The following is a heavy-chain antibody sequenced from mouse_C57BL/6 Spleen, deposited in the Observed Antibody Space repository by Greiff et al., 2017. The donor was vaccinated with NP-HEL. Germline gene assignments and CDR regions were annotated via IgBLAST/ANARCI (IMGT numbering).Heavy chain of an antibody. CDR1: GYTFTDYN. CDR2: INPNNGGT. J-gene: IGHJ4*01. D-gene: IGHD2-3*01. CDR3: ARIYDGYWGAMDY. V-gene: IGHV1-22*01. Sequence: EVQLQQSGPELVKPGASVKMSCKASGYTFTDYNMHWVKQSHGKSLEWIGYINPNNGGTSYNQKFKGKATLTVNKSSSTAYMELRSLTSEDSAVYYCARIYDGYWGAMDYWGQGTSVTVSS.